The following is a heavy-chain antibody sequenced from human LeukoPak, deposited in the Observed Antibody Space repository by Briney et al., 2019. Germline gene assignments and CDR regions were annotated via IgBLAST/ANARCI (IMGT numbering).Heavy chain of an antibody. CDR1: GFTFSSYG. CDR3: ARLPRYDFWSGYPFDY. CDR2: IRYDGSNK. V-gene: IGHV3-30*02. Sequence: PGGSLRLSCAASGFTFSSYGMHWVRQAPGKGLEWVAFIRYDGSNKYYADSVKGRFTISRDNSKNTLYLQMNRLRAEDTAVYYCARLPRYDFWSGYPFDYWGQGTLVTVSA. J-gene: IGHJ4*02. D-gene: IGHD3-3*01.